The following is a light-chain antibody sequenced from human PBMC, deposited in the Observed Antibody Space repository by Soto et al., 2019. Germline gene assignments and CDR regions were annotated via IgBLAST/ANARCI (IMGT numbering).Light chain of an antibody. Sequence: IVMTQSPLSLPVTPGEPSSISCRSCPSLLHSNGYNYLDWYLQKPGQSPQHLIYLGSNRASGVPDRFSGSGSGTDFTLKISRVEAEDVGVYYCMQALQTPLTFGGGTKVDIK. CDR1: PSLLHSNGYNY. CDR3: MQALQTPLT. V-gene: IGKV2-28*01. J-gene: IGKJ4*01. CDR2: LGS.